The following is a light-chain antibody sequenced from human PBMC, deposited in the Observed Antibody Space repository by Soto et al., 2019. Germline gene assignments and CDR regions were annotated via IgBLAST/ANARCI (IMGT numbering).Light chain of an antibody. CDR2: GAS. J-gene: IGKJ2*01. Sequence: EIVLTQSPGTLSLSPGERATLSCRASQSVSSDYLGWYQQKPGQAPRLLIYGASSRATDIPDRFSGSGSGTDFTLTISRLEPEDFAVYYCQEFGRSPYTFGQGTKLVIK. CDR3: QEFGRSPYT. V-gene: IGKV3-20*01. CDR1: QSVSSDY.